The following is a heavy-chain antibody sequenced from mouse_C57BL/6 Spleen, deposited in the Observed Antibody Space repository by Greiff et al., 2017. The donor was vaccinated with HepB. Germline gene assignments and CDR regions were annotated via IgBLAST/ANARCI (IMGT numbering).Heavy chain of an antibody. J-gene: IGHJ4*01. CDR2: ISDGGSYT. V-gene: IGHV5-4*01. Sequence: EVQGVESGGGLVKPGGSLKLSCAASGFTFSSYAMSWVRQTPEKRLEWVATISDGGSYTYYPDNVKGRFTISRDNAKNNLYLQMSHLKSEDTAMYYCARDSGLDAMDYWGQVTSVTVSS. CDR1: GFTFSSYA. CDR3: ARDSGLDAMDY. D-gene: IGHD3-1*01.